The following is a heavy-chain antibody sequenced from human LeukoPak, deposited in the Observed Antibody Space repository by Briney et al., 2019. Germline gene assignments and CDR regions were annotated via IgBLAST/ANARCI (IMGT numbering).Heavy chain of an antibody. V-gene: IGHV4-39*07. J-gene: IGHJ3*02. Sequence: PSETLSLTCTVSGGSISSSSYYWGWIRQPPGKGLEWIGSIYYSGSTYYNPSLKSRVTISVDTSKNQFSLKLSSVTAADTAVYYCASSGSYLDAFDIWGQGTMVTVSS. CDR3: ASSGSYLDAFDI. CDR1: GGSISSSSYY. D-gene: IGHD3-10*01. CDR2: IYYSGST.